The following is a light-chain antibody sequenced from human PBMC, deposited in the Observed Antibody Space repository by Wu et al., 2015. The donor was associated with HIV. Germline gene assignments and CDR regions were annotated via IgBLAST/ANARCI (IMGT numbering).Light chain of an antibody. J-gene: IGKJ4*01. CDR3: QQYNDWPPLT. CDR2: GAS. Sequence: ERLMTQSPATLSVSPGEKATLSCRASQSVSTHLAWYQQKPGQAPRLLIYGASTRATGVPARFSGGGSGTEFTLTISNMQSEDFAVYYCQQYNDWPPLTFGGGTKVELK. V-gene: IGKV3-15*01. CDR1: QSVSTH.